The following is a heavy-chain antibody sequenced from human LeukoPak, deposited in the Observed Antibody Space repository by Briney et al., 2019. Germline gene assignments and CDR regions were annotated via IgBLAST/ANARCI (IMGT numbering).Heavy chain of an antibody. Sequence: GSLRLSCAASGFTFSSYAMSWVRQAPGKGLEWVSAISGSGGSTYYADSVKGRFTISRDNAKNSLYLQMNSLRAEDTAVYYCARDWVYSRGYYGSGSYYNSGYWGQGTLATVSS. CDR3: ARDWVYSRGYYGSGSYYNSGY. J-gene: IGHJ4*02. CDR1: GFTFSSYA. V-gene: IGHV3-23*01. D-gene: IGHD3-10*01. CDR2: ISGSGGST.